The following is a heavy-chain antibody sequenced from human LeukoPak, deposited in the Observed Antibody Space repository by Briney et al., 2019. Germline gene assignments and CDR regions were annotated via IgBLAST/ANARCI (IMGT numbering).Heavy chain of an antibody. CDR2: IYSSGST. CDR3: ARDRGYCSGGRCYSWFDP. CDR1: GGSISSGSSY. D-gene: IGHD2-15*01. V-gene: IGHV4-61*02. Sequence: SETLSLTCTVSGGSISSGSSYWSWIRQPAGKGLEWIGRIYSSGSTNYNPSLKSRVTISVDTSKNQFSLKLSSVTAADTAVYYCARDRGYCSGGRCYSWFDPWGQGTLVTVSS. J-gene: IGHJ5*02.